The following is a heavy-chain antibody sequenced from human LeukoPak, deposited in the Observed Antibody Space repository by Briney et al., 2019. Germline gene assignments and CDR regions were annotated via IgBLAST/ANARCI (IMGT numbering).Heavy chain of an antibody. J-gene: IGHJ4*02. V-gene: IGHV3-7*01. D-gene: IGHD6-6*01. CDR2: IKEDGSEK. CDR3: TRDHVAYSSSSSFGY. Sequence: AGGSLRLSCAASGFTFSSYWMSWVRQAAGKGLEWVANIKEDGSEKYYVDSVKGRFTISRDNAKNSLYLQMNSRRVEDTAVYSSTRDHVAYSSSSSFGYWGQGTLVTVSS. CDR1: GFTFSSYW.